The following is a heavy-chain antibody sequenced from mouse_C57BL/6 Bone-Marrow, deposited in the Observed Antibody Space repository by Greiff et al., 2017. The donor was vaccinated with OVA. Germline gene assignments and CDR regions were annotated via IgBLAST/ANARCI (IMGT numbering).Heavy chain of an antibody. Sequence: QVQLQQPGAELVLPGASVKLSCKASGYTFTSYWMHWVKQRPGQGLEWIGEIDPSDSYTNYNQKFKGKSTLTVDKSSSTAYMQLSSLTSEDSAVYYCARRGLLRPWWYFDVWGTGTTVTVSA. CDR2: IDPSDSYT. D-gene: IGHD1-1*01. V-gene: IGHV1-69*01. CDR3: ARRGLLRPWWYFDV. CDR1: GYTFTSYW. J-gene: IGHJ1*03.